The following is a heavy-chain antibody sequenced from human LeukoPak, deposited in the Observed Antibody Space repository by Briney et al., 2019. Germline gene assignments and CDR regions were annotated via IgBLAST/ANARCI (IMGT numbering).Heavy chain of an antibody. J-gene: IGHJ3*02. V-gene: IGHV3-23*01. CDR2: PSVSAGST. CDR1: GFTFNTYA. Sequence: PGGSLRLSCAASGFTFNTYAMSWVRQAPGMGLEWVSAPSVSAGSTYYADSLRGRLTIYEDNSKNKLYLQIYSLRADDTAIYFCARDLYSGSYPGDAFHIWGQGTMVAVSS. CDR3: ARDLYSGSYPGDAFHI. D-gene: IGHD1-26*01.